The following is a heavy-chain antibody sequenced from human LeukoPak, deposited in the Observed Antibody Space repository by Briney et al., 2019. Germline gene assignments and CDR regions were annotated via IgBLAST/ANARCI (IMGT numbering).Heavy chain of an antibody. Sequence: SETLSLTCAVYGGSFSGYYWSWIRQPPGKGLEWIGEINHSGSTNYNPSLKSRVTISVDTSKNQFSLKLSSVTAADTAVYYCARGHDYGAGGQGTLVTVSS. D-gene: IGHD4-17*01. CDR1: GGSFSGYY. CDR3: ARGHDYGA. J-gene: IGHJ4*02. V-gene: IGHV4-34*01. CDR2: INHSGST.